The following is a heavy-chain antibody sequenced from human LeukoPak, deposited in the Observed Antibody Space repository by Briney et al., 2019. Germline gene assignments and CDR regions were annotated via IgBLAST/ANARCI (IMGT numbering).Heavy chain of an antibody. Sequence: GGSLRLSCSASGFSFSDYPMHWVRQAPGKGLESVSAISSNGGSTYYATSVKGRFTISRDNSKNTLYLQMGSLRPEDMAVYYCSRRGRDYGLDYWGQGTLVTVSS. CDR3: SRRGRDYGLDY. D-gene: IGHD4/OR15-4a*01. CDR2: ISSNGGST. J-gene: IGHJ4*02. V-gene: IGHV3-64*01. CDR1: GFSFSDYP.